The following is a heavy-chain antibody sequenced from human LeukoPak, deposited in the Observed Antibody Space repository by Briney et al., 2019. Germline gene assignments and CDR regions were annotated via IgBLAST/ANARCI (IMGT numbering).Heavy chain of an antibody. CDR3: ARGQVFWSGYYLS. D-gene: IGHD3-3*01. CDR1: GSNFNMYA. J-gene: IGHJ5*02. Sequence: GGSLRLSCAASGSNFNMYAMTWLRQAPGKGLEWVSEISGSGSNTYYADSVKARFTISRDNSKKMLYLHMNSLRTEDTAMYYCARGQVFWSGYYLSWGQGTQVTVSS. CDR2: ISGSGSNT. V-gene: IGHV3-23*01.